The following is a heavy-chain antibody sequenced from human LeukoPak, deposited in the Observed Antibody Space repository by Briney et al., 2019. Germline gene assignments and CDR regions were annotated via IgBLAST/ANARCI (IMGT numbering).Heavy chain of an antibody. J-gene: IGHJ4*02. CDR3: ARHTDYGGNSGFDY. CDR1: GGSISSYY. CDR2: IYYSGST. Sequence: SETLSLTCTVSGGSISSYYWIWIRQPPGKGLEWIGYIYYSGSTNHNPSLKSRVTISVDTSKNQFSLKLSSVTAADTAVYYCARHTDYGGNSGFDYWGQGTLVTVSS. V-gene: IGHV4-59*01. D-gene: IGHD4-23*01.